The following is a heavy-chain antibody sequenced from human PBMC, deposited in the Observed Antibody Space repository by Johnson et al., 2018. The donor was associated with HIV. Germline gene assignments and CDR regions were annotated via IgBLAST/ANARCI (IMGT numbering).Heavy chain of an antibody. CDR3: ASRGREIVAAGILGAFDI. Sequence: VQLVESGGGLVQPGGSLRLSCAASGFTFSSYAMSWVRQAPGKGLEWVSAISGSGGSTYYADSVKGRFTISRDNSKNTLYLQMNRLRAEDTAVYYCASRGREIVAAGILGAFDIWGHGTMVTVSS. CDR1: GFTFSSYA. V-gene: IGHV3-23*04. CDR2: ISGSGGST. J-gene: IGHJ3*02. D-gene: IGHD6-13*01.